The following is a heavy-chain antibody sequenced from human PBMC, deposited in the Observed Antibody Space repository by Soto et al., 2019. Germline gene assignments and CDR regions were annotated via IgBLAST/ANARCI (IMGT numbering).Heavy chain of an antibody. J-gene: IGHJ4*02. CDR1: GGSVSSGSYY. D-gene: IGHD3-22*01. V-gene: IGHV4-61*01. CDR2: IYYSGST. Sequence: PSETLSLTCTVSGGSVSSGSYYWSWIRQPPGKGMEWIGYIYYSGSTNYNPSLKSRVTISVDTSKNQFSLNLSSVTAADTAVYYFARGERSKTAYDSSGYYHPSFDYWGQGTLVTVS. CDR3: ARGERSKTAYDSSGYYHPSFDY.